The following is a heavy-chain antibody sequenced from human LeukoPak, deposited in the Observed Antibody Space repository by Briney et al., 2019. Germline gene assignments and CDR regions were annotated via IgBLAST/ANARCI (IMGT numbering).Heavy chain of an antibody. V-gene: IGHV1-8*03. J-gene: IGHJ2*01. CDR1: GYIFTSYD. D-gene: IGHD1-1*01. CDR2: MNPNSGNT. CDR3: ARALPSSRWNPRLWYFDL. Sequence: GASVKVSCKASGYIFTSYDINWVRQATGQGLEWMGWMNPNSGNTGYAQKFQGRVTITRNTSISTAYMELSSLRSEDTAVYYCARALPSSRWNPRLWYFDLWGRGTLVTVSS.